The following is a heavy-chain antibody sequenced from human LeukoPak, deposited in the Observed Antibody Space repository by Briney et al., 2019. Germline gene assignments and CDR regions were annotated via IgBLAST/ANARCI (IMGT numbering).Heavy chain of an antibody. V-gene: IGHV3-15*01. Sequence: PGGSLRLSCAASAFTLSDAWMSWIGQIPERGLEWVARIKGQTDGGTTDYAAPVKGRFSISRDDSKNTLYLQMNSLKTEDSAIYYCVTATNSGYRVLEAFDIWGHGTMVTVSS. CDR2: IKGQTDGGTT. CDR3: VTATNSGYRVLEAFDI. CDR1: AFTLSDAW. J-gene: IGHJ3*02. D-gene: IGHD3-22*01.